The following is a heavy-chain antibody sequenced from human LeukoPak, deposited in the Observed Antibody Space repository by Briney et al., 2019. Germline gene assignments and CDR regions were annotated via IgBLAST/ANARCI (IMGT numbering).Heavy chain of an antibody. J-gene: IGHJ5*02. CDR3: ARDLGQYYDTSDNWFDP. D-gene: IGHD3-22*01. CDR2: IYSGGST. CDR1: EFSVGSNY. V-gene: IGHV3-66*01. Sequence: GGSLRLSCAASEFSVGSNYMTWVRQAPGKGLEWVSVIYSGGSTYYADSVKGRFTISRDNAKNTLNLQMNSLRAEDTAVYYCARDLGQYYDTSDNWFDPWGQGTLVTVSS.